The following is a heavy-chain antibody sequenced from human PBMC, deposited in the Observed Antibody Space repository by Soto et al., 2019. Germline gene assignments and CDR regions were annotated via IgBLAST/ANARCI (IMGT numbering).Heavy chain of an antibody. J-gene: IGHJ4*02. Sequence: QVQLVQSGAEVKKPGSSVKVSCKASGGTFSTSLISWVRQAPGQGLEWMGGIIPIFGTPNYAQKFQGRVTITADESTSTVHMELTRLGSEDTAMYYCARGYTDYDDQSYYVDSWGQGTQVTVSS. CDR2: IIPIFGTP. CDR3: ARGYTDYDDQSYYVDS. D-gene: IGHD3-22*01. V-gene: IGHV1-69*01. CDR1: GGTFSTSL.